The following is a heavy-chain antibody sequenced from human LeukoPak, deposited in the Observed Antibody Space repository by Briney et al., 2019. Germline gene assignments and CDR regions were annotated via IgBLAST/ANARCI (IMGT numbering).Heavy chain of an antibody. V-gene: IGHV1-69*04. CDR2: IIPILGIA. D-gene: IGHD2-2*01. Sequence: SVKVSCKASGGTFSSYAISWVRQAPGQGLEWMGRIIPILGIANYAQKFQGRVTITADKSTSTAYMELSSLRSEDTAVYHCARVLGYCSSTSCLPWFDPWGQGTLVTVSS. J-gene: IGHJ5*02. CDR1: GGTFSSYA. CDR3: ARVLGYCSSTSCLPWFDP.